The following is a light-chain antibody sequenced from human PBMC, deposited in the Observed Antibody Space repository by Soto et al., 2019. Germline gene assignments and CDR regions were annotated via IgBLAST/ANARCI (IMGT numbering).Light chain of an antibody. J-gene: IGKJ4*01. Sequence: EIVMSQFPATLSVSPGERATLSCRSSQSVSSNLAWYQQKPGQAPRLLIHGASTRATGIPARFSGSGSGTEFTLTISSLQSEDFAVYYCQQYNKWPPVTFGGGTKVDIK. V-gene: IGKV3-15*01. CDR1: QSVSSN. CDR3: QQYNKWPPVT. CDR2: GAS.